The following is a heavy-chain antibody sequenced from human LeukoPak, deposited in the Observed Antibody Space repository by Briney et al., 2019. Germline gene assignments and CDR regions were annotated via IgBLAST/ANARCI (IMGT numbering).Heavy chain of an antibody. J-gene: IGHJ4*02. V-gene: IGHV3-7*01. D-gene: IGHD4-17*01. CDR2: IKQDGGQI. CDR1: EFTFSSYW. CDR3: ARLGARQMLEY. Sequence: PTGGSLRLSCAASEFTFSSYWMSWVRQAPGKGLEWVANIKQDGGQIYYLESVKGRFTVSRDNAKNSLYLQMNSLRAEDTAVYYCARLGARQMLEYWGQGTLVTVSS.